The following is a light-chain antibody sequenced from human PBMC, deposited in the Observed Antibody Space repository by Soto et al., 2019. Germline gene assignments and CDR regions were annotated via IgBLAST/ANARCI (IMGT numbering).Light chain of an antibody. J-gene: IGLJ2*01. Sequence: QSALTQPASVSGSPGQSITISCTGTSSDVGSYNLVSWYQQHPGKDPNLMIYEVSKRPSEVSNRFSGSKSDNTASLTISGLQAEDEADYYCCSYAGSSTVVFGGGTKLTVL. CDR1: SSDVGSYNL. CDR2: EVS. V-gene: IGLV2-23*02. CDR3: CSYAGSSTVV.